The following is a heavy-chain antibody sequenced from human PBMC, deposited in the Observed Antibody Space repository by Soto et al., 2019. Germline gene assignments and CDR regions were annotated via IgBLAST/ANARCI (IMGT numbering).Heavy chain of an antibody. CDR1: GGTFSSYA. CDR3: ARRNSSSWYGGHDYYYGMDV. CDR2: IIPIFGTA. V-gene: IGHV1-69*13. D-gene: IGHD6-13*01. J-gene: IGHJ6*02. Sequence: GASVKVSCKASGGTFSSYAISWVRQAPGQGLEWMGGIIPIFGTANYAQKFQGRVTITADESTSTAYMELSSLRSEDTAVYYCARRNSSSWYGGHDYYYGMDVWGQGTTVTVS.